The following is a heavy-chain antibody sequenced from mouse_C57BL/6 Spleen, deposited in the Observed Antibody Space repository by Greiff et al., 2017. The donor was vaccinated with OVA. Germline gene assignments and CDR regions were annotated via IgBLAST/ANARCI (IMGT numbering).Heavy chain of an antibody. J-gene: IGHJ3*01. CDR2: FYPGSGSI. CDR1: GYTFTEYT. Sequence: QVQLKESGAELVKPGASVKLSCKASGYTFTEYTIHWVKPRSGQGLEWIGWFYPGSGSIKYNEKFKDKATLTADKSSSTVYMELSRLTSEDSAVYCCARHEALYGNYGFAYWGQGTLVTGSA. CDR3: ARHEALYGNYGFAY. V-gene: IGHV1-62-2*01. D-gene: IGHD2-1*01.